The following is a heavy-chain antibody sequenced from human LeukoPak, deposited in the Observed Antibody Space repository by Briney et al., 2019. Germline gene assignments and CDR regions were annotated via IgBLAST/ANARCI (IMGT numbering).Heavy chain of an antibody. Sequence: PSETLSFTCTVSGGSISSYYWSWIRQPPGKGLEWIGYIYYSGSTNYNPSLKSRVTISVDTSKNQFSLKLSSVTAADTAVYYCARGSKDDSSGYYSDYWGQGTLVTVSS. D-gene: IGHD3-22*01. CDR2: IYYSGST. J-gene: IGHJ4*02. CDR3: ARGSKDDSSGYYSDY. CDR1: GGSISSYY. V-gene: IGHV4-59*01.